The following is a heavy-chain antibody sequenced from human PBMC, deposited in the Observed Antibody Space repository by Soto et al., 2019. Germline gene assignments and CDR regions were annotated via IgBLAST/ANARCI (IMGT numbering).Heavy chain of an antibody. J-gene: IGHJ4*02. CDR3: ARPLAYCGGDCYSPFYY. V-gene: IGHV3-33*01. Sequence: TGGSLRLSCAASGFTFSSYGMHWVRQAPGKGLEWVAVIWYDGSNKYYADSVKGRFTISRDNSKNTLYLQMNSLRAEDTAVYYCARPLAYCGGDCYSPFYYWGQGTLVTVSS. CDR2: IWYDGSNK. D-gene: IGHD2-21*02. CDR1: GFTFSSYG.